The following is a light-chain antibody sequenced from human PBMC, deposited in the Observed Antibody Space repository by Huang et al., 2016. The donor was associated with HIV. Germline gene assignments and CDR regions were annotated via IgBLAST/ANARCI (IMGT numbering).Light chain of an antibody. CDR1: QSINIH. V-gene: IGKV1-39*01. J-gene: IGKJ2*01. Sequence: DIQMTQSPSSLFASVGDRVTITCRASQSINIHLSWYQQKPGKAPKLLIYRASSWQSDVPSRFRGSGSGTDFALTINSLQPEDFATYFCQQSYNPPYTFGQGTKVEIK. CDR3: QQSYNPPYT. CDR2: RAS.